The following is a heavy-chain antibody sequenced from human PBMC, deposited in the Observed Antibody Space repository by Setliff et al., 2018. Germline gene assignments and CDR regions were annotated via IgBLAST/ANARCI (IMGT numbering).Heavy chain of an antibody. CDR2: MYYSGSN. CDR1: GDSINRSGYY. V-gene: IGHV4-39*07. Sequence: SETLSLTCNVSGDSINRSGYYWGWIRQPPGKGLEWIGSMYYSGSNDYNTSLKSRVTISLDKSKNQFSLRLTSVTAADTAVYYCARSYHLVLTNWFDAWGHGTLVTVSS. D-gene: IGHD1-26*01. CDR3: ARSYHLVLTNWFDA. J-gene: IGHJ5*01.